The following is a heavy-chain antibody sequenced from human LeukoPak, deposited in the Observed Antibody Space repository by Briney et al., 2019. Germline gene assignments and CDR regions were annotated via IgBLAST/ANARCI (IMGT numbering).Heavy chain of an antibody. CDR3: ARADIVVVVAATLFNWFDP. V-gene: IGHV4-39*07. J-gene: IGHJ5*02. Sequence: SETLSLTCTVSGGSISSSSYYWGWIRQPPGKGLEWIGSIYYSGSTYYNPSLKSRVTISVDTSKNQFSLKLSSVTAADTAVYYCARADIVVVVAATLFNWFDPWGQGTLVTVSS. D-gene: IGHD2-15*01. CDR2: IYYSGST. CDR1: GGSISSSSYY.